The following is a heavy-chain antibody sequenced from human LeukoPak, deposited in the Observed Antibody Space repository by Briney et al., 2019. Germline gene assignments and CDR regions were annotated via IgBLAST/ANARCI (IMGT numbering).Heavy chain of an antibody. Sequence: SETLSLTCAVYGGSFSGYYWSWIRQPPGKGLEWIGEINHSGSTNYNPSLKSRVTISVDTSKNQFSLKLSSVTAADTAVYYCARGYDSSGYYYTPYYYYYMDVWGKGTTVTISS. J-gene: IGHJ6*03. CDR2: INHSGST. V-gene: IGHV4-34*01. CDR3: ARGYDSSGYYYTPYYYYYMDV. CDR1: GGSFSGYY. D-gene: IGHD3-22*01.